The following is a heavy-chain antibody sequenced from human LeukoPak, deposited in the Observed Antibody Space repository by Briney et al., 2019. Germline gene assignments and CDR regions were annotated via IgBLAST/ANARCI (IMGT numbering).Heavy chain of an antibody. Sequence: ASVKVSCKASGYTFTTYGITWVRQAPGQGLEWMGWISAYNGNTNYARKLQGRVTLTTDTSTSTAYMELRSLRSDDTAVYYCARVWLYYYDSRGYSDFDYWGQGTLVTVSS. CDR1: GYTFTTYG. CDR3: ARVWLYYYDSRGYSDFDY. V-gene: IGHV1-18*01. D-gene: IGHD3-22*01. CDR2: ISAYNGNT. J-gene: IGHJ4*02.